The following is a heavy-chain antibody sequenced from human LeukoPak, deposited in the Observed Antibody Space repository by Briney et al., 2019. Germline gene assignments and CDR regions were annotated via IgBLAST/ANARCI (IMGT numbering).Heavy chain of an antibody. D-gene: IGHD3-3*01. CDR3: ARGHYNFWSGYLAGLDY. Sequence: GGSLRLSCAGSGFTFSSSWMSWVRQAPGKGLEWVANIKEDGSDYYYVDSVKGRFTISRDNAKNSLYLQMNSLRVEDTAVYYCARGHYNFWSGYLAGLDYWGQGTLVTVSS. CDR1: GFTFSSSW. J-gene: IGHJ4*02. V-gene: IGHV3-7*01. CDR2: IKEDGSDY.